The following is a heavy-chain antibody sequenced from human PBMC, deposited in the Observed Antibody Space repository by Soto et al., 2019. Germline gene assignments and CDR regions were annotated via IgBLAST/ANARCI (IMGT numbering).Heavy chain of an antibody. CDR1: GFSFSTSW. CDR3: AKDPTMVTRGYFDY. Sequence: GGSLRLSCAASGFSFSTSWMHWVRQVPGKGLEWVSAISDGGDTTFYADSVKGRFTISRDNSKNTLYLQMNSLRVEDTAVYYCAKDPTMVTRGYFDYWGQGVLVTVSS. J-gene: IGHJ4*02. D-gene: IGHD4-17*01. CDR2: ISDGGDTT. V-gene: IGHV3-23*01.